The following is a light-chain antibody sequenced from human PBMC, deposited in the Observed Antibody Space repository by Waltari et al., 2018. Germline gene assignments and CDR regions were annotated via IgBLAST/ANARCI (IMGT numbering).Light chain of an antibody. J-gene: IGKJ1*01. V-gene: IGKV3-20*01. CDR1: QSVRRT. CDR2: DAS. CDR3: QKYGNLPAT. Sequence: ENVLTQSPGTLSLSPGGRATLSCRASQSVRRTLAWYQQKPGQAPRLLIYDASSRATGIPDRFSGSGSGTDFSLTISSLEPEDFAVYYCQKYGNLPATFGQGTKVEIK.